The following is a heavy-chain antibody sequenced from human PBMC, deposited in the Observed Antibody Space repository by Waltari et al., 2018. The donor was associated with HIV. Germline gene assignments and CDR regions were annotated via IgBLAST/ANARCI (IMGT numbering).Heavy chain of an antibody. J-gene: IGHJ4*02. V-gene: IGHV1-18*04. CDR3: AREGGLVPTMGADF. CDR2: ISGDNGKT. D-gene: IGHD5-12*01. CDR1: GYMFSKSG. Sequence: QVQLVQSGAEVKEPGASVKVSCKALGYMFSKSGISWVRQAPGQGLQWMGWISGDNGKTNFAQKFLGRVILTTETRTNMAYLELKRLKFDDTAVYYCAREGGLVPTMGADFWGQGAQVTVSS.